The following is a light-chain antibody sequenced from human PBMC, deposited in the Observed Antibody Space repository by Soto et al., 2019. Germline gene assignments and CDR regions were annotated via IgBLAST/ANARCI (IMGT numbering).Light chain of an antibody. CDR3: QQYGSSGT. V-gene: IGKV3-11*01. CDR1: QSVSSY. J-gene: IGKJ1*01. Sequence: EIVLTRSTATLSLSPGERATLSFRASQSVSSYLALYQQKPGQAPRLLIYDASNRATGIPARFSGSGSGTEFTLTISRLEPEDFAVYYCQQYGSSGTFGQGTKVDIK. CDR2: DAS.